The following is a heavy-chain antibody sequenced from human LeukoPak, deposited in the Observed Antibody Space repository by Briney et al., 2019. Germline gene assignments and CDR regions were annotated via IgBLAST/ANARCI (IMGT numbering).Heavy chain of an antibody. J-gene: IGHJ4*02. V-gene: IGHV4-34*01. CDR3: ARGGSLYYYDSSGYYPTIFDY. CDR2: INHSGSA. Sequence: PSETLSLTCAVYGGSFSGYYWSWIRQPPGKGLEWIGEINHSGSANYNPSLKSRVTISVDTSKNQFSLKLSSVTAADTAVYYCARGGSLYYYDSSGYYPTIFDYWGQGTLVTVSS. D-gene: IGHD3-22*01. CDR1: GGSFSGYY.